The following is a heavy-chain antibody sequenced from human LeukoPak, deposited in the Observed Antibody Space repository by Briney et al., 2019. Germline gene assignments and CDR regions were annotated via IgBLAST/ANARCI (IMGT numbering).Heavy chain of an antibody. Sequence: GGSLRLSCAASGFTFSSYSMNWVRQAPGKGLEWVSSISSSSSYIYYADSVKGRFTISRDNPKNSLYLQMNSLRAEDTAVYYCARDRNDYGDYDAFDILGQGTMVTVSS. D-gene: IGHD4-17*01. J-gene: IGHJ3*02. CDR2: ISSSSSYI. CDR1: GFTFSSYS. CDR3: ARDRNDYGDYDAFDI. V-gene: IGHV3-21*01.